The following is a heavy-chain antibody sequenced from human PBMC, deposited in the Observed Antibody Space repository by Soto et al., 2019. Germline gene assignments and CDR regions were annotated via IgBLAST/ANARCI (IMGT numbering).Heavy chain of an antibody. CDR3: ARSGGRVEERLYLAPRYNWNDEEGAFDI. V-gene: IGHV4-59*01. Sequence: SETLSLTCTVSGGSISSYYWSWIRQPPGKGLEWIGYIYYSGSTNYNPSLKSRVTISVDTSKNQFSLKLSSVTAADTAVYYCARSGGRVEERLYLAPRYNWNDEEGAFDIWGQGTMVTVSS. D-gene: IGHD1-20*01. J-gene: IGHJ3*02. CDR2: IYYSGST. CDR1: GGSISSYY.